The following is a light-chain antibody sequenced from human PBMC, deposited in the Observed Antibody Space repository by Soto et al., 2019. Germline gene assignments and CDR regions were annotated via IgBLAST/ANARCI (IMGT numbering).Light chain of an antibody. Sequence: EVVLTQSPATLSLSPGEGATLSCRASQSIGNYLAWYQQKPGQAPRLLIYATSNRATGIPARFRGSGSGTDFTLTISNLEPEDFAAYYWQPRSSEPFTSGPGTKVDI. CDR3: QPRSSEPFT. CDR2: ATS. CDR1: QSIGNY. J-gene: IGKJ3*01. V-gene: IGKV3-11*01.